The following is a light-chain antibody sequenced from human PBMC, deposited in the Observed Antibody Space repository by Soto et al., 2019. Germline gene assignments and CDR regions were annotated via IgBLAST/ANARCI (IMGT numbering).Light chain of an antibody. CDR3: QQYNSYSVT. CDR2: DAS. CDR1: QSISSW. Sequence: DIQMTQSSSTLSASVGDRVTITCRASQSISSWLAWYRQKPGKAPKLLIYDASSLESGVPSRFSGSGSGTEFTLTISSLQPDDFATYYCQQYNSYSVTFGQGTKVDIK. J-gene: IGKJ1*01. V-gene: IGKV1-5*01.